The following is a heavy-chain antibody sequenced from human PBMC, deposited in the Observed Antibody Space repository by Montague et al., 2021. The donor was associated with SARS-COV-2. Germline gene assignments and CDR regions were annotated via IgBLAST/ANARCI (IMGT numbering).Heavy chain of an antibody. CDR2: INHSGST. Sequence: SETLSLTCAVYGGSFSGYYWSWIRHPPGKGLEWFGEINHSGSTNYNPSLKSRVTISVDTSKNQFSLKLSSVTAADTAVYYCARVRAVPAAMRIFSLGRSYYGMDVWGQGTTVTVSS. CDR1: GGSFSGYY. D-gene: IGHD2-2*01. V-gene: IGHV4-34*01. CDR3: ARVRAVPAAMRIFSLGRSYYGMDV. J-gene: IGHJ6*02.